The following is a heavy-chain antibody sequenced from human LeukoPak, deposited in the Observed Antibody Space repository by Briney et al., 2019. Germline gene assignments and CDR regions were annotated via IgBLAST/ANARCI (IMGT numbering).Heavy chain of an antibody. Sequence: GGSLRLSCAASGFTFSTYWMSWVRQAPGKGLEWVANIKEDGSEIYYVDSVKGRFTISRDNAKNSLYLQMNSLRAEDTAVYYCARDRNGYPHDLWGQGTLFTVSS. CDR1: GFTFSTYW. CDR2: IKEDGSEI. J-gene: IGHJ4*02. D-gene: IGHD5-18*01. CDR3: ARDRNGYPHDL. V-gene: IGHV3-7*01.